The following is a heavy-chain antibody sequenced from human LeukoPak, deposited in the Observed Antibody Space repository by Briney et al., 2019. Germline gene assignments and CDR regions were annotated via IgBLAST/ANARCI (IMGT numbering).Heavy chain of an antibody. V-gene: IGHV3-74*01. CDR1: GFTFSSYW. Sequence: GGSLRLSCAASGFTFSSYWMNWVRQAPGKGLVWFSRINSDGSSTSYADSVKGRFTISRDNAKNTLYLQMNSLRAEDTAVYYCARVQTYYYDSSGYYYDYWGQGTLVTVSS. CDR2: INSDGSST. D-gene: IGHD3-22*01. J-gene: IGHJ4*02. CDR3: ARVQTYYYDSSGYYYDY.